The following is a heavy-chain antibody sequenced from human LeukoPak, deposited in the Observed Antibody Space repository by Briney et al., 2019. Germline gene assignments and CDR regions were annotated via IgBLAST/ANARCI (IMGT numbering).Heavy chain of an antibody. CDR3: ARGRARGYSVYYFDY. CDR2: ISAYNGNT. J-gene: IGHJ4*02. CDR1: GYTFTSYG. Sequence: ASVKVSCKASGYTFTSYGISWVRQAPGQGLEWMGWISAYNGNTNYAQKLQGRVTMTRDTSTSTVYMELSSLRSEDTAVYYCARGRARGYSVYYFDYWGQGTLVTVSS. D-gene: IGHD3-22*01. V-gene: IGHV1-18*01.